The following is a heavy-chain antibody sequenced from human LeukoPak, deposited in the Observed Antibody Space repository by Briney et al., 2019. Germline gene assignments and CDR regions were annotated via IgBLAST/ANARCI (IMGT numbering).Heavy chain of an antibody. V-gene: IGHV3-30*03. Sequence: HAGGSLRLSCAASGFTFSNYSMNWVRQAPGKGLEWVAVISYDGSNKYYADSVKGRFTISRDNSKNTLYLQMNSLRAEDTAVYYCARVGDSSGYYLFDYWGQGTLVTVSS. CDR3: ARVGDSSGYYLFDY. J-gene: IGHJ4*02. D-gene: IGHD3-22*01. CDR2: ISYDGSNK. CDR1: GFTFSNYS.